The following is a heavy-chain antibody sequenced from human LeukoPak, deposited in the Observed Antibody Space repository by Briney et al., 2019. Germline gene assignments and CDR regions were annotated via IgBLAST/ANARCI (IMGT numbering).Heavy chain of an antibody. CDR1: GYTLTELS. Sequence: GASVKVSCKVSGYTLTELSMHWVRQAPGKGLEWMGGFDPEDGETIYAQTFQGRVTMTEDTSTDTAYMELSSLRSEDTAVYYCATWAPAVAGPYYYYYMDVWGKGTTVTVSS. V-gene: IGHV1-24*01. J-gene: IGHJ6*03. D-gene: IGHD6-19*01. CDR3: ATWAPAVAGPYYYYYMDV. CDR2: FDPEDGET.